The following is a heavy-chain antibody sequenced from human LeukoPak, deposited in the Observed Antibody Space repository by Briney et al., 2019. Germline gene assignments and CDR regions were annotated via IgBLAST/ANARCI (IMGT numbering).Heavy chain of an antibody. CDR3: VKALSAHDPGKDNWFGP. V-gene: IGHV3-30*02. J-gene: IGHJ5*02. D-gene: IGHD3-16*01. CDR2: VSYDGASQ. CDR1: GFRLSRNY. Sequence: PGGSLTLSCAVSGFRLSRNYMHWVSQPPNKGLEWVASVSYDGASQRYGASETGRFTICRDNQKSTLYLQMVRRRVEGTALYDCVKALSAHDPGKDNWFGPWGQGTQVTVS.